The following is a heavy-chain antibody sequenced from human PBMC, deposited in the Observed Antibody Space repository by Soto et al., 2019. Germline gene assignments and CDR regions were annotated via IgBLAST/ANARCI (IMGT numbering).Heavy chain of an antibody. CDR2: IYHSGST. Sequence: PSEPLSLTCAVSGASISSGGYSWSWIRQPPGKGLEWIGYIYHSGSTYYNPSLKSRVTISVDRSKNQFSLKLSSVTAADTAVYYCARNYIVVVPAAIRTDAFDIWGQGTMVTVSS. J-gene: IGHJ3*02. D-gene: IGHD2-2*01. CDR3: ARNYIVVVPAAIRTDAFDI. CDR1: GASISSGGYS. V-gene: IGHV4-30-2*01.